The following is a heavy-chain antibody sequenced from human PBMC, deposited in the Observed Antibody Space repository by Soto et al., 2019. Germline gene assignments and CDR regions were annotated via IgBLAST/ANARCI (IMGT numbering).Heavy chain of an antibody. CDR1: CCSFSSISNHY. Sequence: PSETLSLTCTFFCCSFSSISNHYCSWIRQPPGKGLEWIGYISYSGSTSYNPSLKSRLIISVDTSQNQVSLKLASVTAADTAVYYCARRYGGNFDYWGQGTLVTVSS. J-gene: IGHJ4*02. CDR3: ARRYGGNFDY. V-gene: IGHV4-59*08. D-gene: IGHD4-17*01. CDR2: ISYSGST.